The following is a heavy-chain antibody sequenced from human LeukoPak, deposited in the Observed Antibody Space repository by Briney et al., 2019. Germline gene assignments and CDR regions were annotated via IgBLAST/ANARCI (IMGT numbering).Heavy chain of an antibody. CDR2: ISYDGSNK. V-gene: IGHV3-30*04. CDR1: GFTFSSYA. Sequence: GGSLRLSCAASGFTFSSYAMHWVRQAPGKGLEWVAVISYDGSNKYYADSVKGRFTISRDNSKNTLYLQMNSLRAEDTAVYYCAREGGDSMIVVVIALDYWGQGTLVTVSS. CDR3: AREGGDSMIVVVIALDY. D-gene: IGHD3-22*01. J-gene: IGHJ4*02.